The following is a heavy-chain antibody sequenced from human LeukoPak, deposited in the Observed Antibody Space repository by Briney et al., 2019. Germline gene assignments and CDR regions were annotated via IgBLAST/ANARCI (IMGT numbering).Heavy chain of an antibody. CDR1: GFTFSSYG. CDR2: IWYDGSNE. V-gene: IGHV3-33*01. Sequence: PGGSLRLSCAASGFTFSSYGMHWVRQAPGKGLEWVAVIWYDGSNEYYADSVKGRFTISRDNSKNTLYLQMNSLRAEDTAVYYCARASYGSESPGPFYYGVDVWGQGTTVTVSS. CDR3: ARASYGSESPGPFYYGVDV. J-gene: IGHJ6*02. D-gene: IGHD3-10*01.